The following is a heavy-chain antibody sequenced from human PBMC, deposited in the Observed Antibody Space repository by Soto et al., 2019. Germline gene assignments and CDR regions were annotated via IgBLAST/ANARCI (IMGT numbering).Heavy chain of an antibody. V-gene: IGHV3-21*01. D-gene: IGHD3-22*01. CDR3: ARDETYYYDSSGYSSAIHI. J-gene: IGHJ3*02. CDR1: GFTFSSYS. Sequence: GGYLRLSCAASGFTFSSYSMNWVRQAPGKGLEWVSSISSSSSYIYYADSVKGRFTISRDNAKNSLYLQMNSLRAEDTAVYYCARDETYYYDSSGYSSAIHIWGKGTMVSVSS. CDR2: ISSSSSYI.